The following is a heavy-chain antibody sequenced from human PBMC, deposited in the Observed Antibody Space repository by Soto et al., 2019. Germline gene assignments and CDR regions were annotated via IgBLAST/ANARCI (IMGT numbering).Heavy chain of an antibody. V-gene: IGHV3-53*01. Sequence: EVQLVESGGGLIQPGGSLRLSCAASGFTVSSHYMSWVRQAPGKGLEWVSVIYNGGSTYYADAVKGRFTISRDNSKNTLYLQMNSLRAEATAMYYCARANHIYGHMAPLHFDYWGQGTLVTVSS. CDR2: IYNGGST. CDR3: ARANHIYGHMAPLHFDY. J-gene: IGHJ4*02. CDR1: GFTVSSHY. D-gene: IGHD5-18*01.